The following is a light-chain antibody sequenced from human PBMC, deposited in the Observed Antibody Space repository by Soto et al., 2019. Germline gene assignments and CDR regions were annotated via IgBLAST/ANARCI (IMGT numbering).Light chain of an antibody. CDR1: QGISSY. Sequence: DIXLTXXXXXLSXXVGDXVTITCRASQGISSYLAWYQQKPGKAPKLLIYAASTLXSGVPSRXXXXXXXXXXXXXISSLQPEDFATYYCQQLNSYPRTFGGGTKVXXK. CDR3: QQLNSYPRT. J-gene: IGKJ4*01. V-gene: IGKV1-9*01. CDR2: AAS.